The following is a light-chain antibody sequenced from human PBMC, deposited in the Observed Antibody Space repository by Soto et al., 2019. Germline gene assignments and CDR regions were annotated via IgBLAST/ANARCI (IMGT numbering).Light chain of an antibody. J-gene: IGKJ4*01. CDR2: GAS. CDR1: QSVSSN. V-gene: IGKV3-15*01. Sequence: EIVMTQSPATLSVSPGERATLSCRASQSVSSNLAWYQQKPGQAPRLLIYGASTRATGIPARFSGSGSGTEFTLTISSLQSEDFAVYYCHQYNNGPSALTFGGGTKVEIK. CDR3: HQYNNGPSALT.